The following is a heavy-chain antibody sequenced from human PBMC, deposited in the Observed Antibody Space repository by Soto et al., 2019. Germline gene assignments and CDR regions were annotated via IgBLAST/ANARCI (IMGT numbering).Heavy chain of an antibody. J-gene: IGHJ4*02. D-gene: IGHD6-19*01. CDR1: GGTFSSYA. CDR2: IIPIFGTA. V-gene: IGHV1-69*01. Sequence: QVQLVQSGAEVKKPGSSVKVSCKASGGTFSSYAISWVRQAPGQGLEWMGGIIPIFGTANYEQKFQGRVTITAYEATRAAYMELSSLRSEDTGVYYFARTSVAGTPLFDYWGQGTLVTVS. CDR3: ARTSVAGTPLFDY.